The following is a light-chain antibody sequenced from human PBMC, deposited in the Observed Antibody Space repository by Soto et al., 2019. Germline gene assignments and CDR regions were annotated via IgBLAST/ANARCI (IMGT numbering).Light chain of an antibody. CDR1: GGSIAGTY. CDR2: EDN. CDR3: QSYDATTVI. Sequence: NFMLTQPHSVSESPGKTVTISCTGSGGSIAGTYVQWYQQRPGSGPTIVIYEDNERPYGVPDRFSATTDSSSNSASLTISGLKTEDEADYYCQSYDATTVIFGGGTKLTVL. J-gene: IGLJ2*01. V-gene: IGLV6-57*02.